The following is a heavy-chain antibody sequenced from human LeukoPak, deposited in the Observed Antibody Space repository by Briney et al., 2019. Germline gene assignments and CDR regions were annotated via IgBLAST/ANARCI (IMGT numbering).Heavy chain of an antibody. CDR3: ARGFNYDDLGGRPDY. D-gene: IGHD3-16*01. CDR2: INQDGSAK. V-gene: IGHV3-7*01. CDR1: GFTFSSYY. J-gene: IGHJ4*02. Sequence: GGSLRLSCAASGFTFSSYYMSWVRQAPGKGLEWVANINQDGSAKYYLGSVKGRFTISRDNAKNSVYLQMSSLRAEDPAVYYCARGFNYDDLGGRPDYWGQGTLVTVSS.